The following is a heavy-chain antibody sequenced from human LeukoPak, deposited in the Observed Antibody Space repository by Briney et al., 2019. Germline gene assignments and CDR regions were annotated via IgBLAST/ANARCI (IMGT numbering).Heavy chain of an antibody. J-gene: IGHJ6*02. D-gene: IGHD2-15*01. Sequence: PRAPVKVSCKASGGTFSSYAISWVRQAPGQGLEWMGGIIPIFGTANYAQKFQGRVTITADESTSTAYMELSSLRSEDTAVYYCASNLVVVVAATEDYYYYGMDVWGQGTTVTVSS. CDR3: ASNLVVVVAATEDYYYYGMDV. V-gene: IGHV1-69*13. CDR2: IIPIFGTA. CDR1: GGTFSSYA.